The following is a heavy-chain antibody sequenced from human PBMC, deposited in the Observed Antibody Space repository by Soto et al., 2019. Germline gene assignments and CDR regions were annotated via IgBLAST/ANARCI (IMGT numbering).Heavy chain of an antibody. V-gene: IGHV3-74*01. D-gene: IGHD5-18*01. J-gene: IGHJ4*02. CDR3: ARESHSYGYPLYYFDY. CDR2: INSDGSST. Sequence: QPGGSLRLSCAASGFTFSSYWMHWVRQAPGKGLVWVSRINSDGSSTSYADSVKGRFTISRDNAKNTLYLQMNSLRAEDTAVYYCARESHSYGYPLYYFDYWGQGTLVTVSS. CDR1: GFTFSSYW.